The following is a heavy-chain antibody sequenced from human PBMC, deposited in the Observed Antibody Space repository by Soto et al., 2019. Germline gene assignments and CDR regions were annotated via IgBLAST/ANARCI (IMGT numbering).Heavy chain of an antibody. J-gene: IGHJ5*02. CDR2: INWNGGST. D-gene: IGHD5-12*01. CDR1: GFTFDSYG. CDR3: ARGYGGYDWGNLFDP. Sequence: EVQLVESGGGVVRPGGSLRLSCAASGFTFDSYGMNWVRQAPGKGLEWVSGINWNGGSTGYADSVKGRFTISRDNAKNIWCLQMNSLRAEDTPLYHCARGYGGYDWGNLFDPWGKGTLVTVCS. V-gene: IGHV3-20*01.